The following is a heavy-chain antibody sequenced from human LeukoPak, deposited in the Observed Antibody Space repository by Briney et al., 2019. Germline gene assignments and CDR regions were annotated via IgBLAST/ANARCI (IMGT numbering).Heavy chain of an antibody. D-gene: IGHD5-18*01. V-gene: IGHV4-34*01. CDR3: ARDPGYSYGYLRYWYFDL. Sequence: SETLSLTCAVYGGSFSGYYWSWIRQPPGKGLEWIGEINHSGSTNYNPSLKSRVTISVDTSKNQFSLKLSSVTAADTAVYYCARDPGYSYGYLRYWYFDLWGRGTLATVSS. CDR2: INHSGST. J-gene: IGHJ2*01. CDR1: GGSFSGYY.